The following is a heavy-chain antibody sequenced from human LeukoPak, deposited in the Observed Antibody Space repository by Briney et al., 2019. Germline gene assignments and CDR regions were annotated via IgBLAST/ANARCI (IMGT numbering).Heavy chain of an antibody. J-gene: IGHJ6*03. Sequence: SVKVSCKASGGTFSSYAISWVRQAPGQGLEWMGGIIPIFGTANYAQKFQGRVTITTDESTSTAYMELSSLRSEDTAVYYCARGLRFLEWFHYYYMDVWGKGTTVTVSS. CDR1: GGTFSSYA. CDR2: IIPIFGTA. CDR3: ARGLRFLEWFHYYYMDV. D-gene: IGHD3-3*01. V-gene: IGHV1-69*05.